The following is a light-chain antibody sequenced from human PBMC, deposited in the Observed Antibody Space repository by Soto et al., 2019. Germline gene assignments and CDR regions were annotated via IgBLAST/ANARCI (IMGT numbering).Light chain of an antibody. J-gene: IGLJ1*01. CDR1: SSDVGGYNY. V-gene: IGLV2-14*01. CDR3: SSYTSSPSYV. CDR2: EVS. Sequence: QSVLAQPASVSGSPGQSITISCTGTSSDVGGYNYVSWYQQHPGKAPKLMIYEVSNRPSGASNRFSGSKSGNTASLTISGLQAEDEADYYCSSYTSSPSYVFGTGTKVTVL.